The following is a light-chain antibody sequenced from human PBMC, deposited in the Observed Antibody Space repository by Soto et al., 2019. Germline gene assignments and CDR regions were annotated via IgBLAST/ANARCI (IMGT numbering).Light chain of an antibody. Sequence: DIQMTQSPSTLSASVGDRVTITCRASQSVNNWLAWYQQKPGKAPKLLIYKASSLQTGVPSRFSGSGSGTDFTITISSLQPDDAATYYCQQYNSYSWTFGQGTKVEI. J-gene: IGKJ1*01. CDR1: QSVNNW. V-gene: IGKV1-5*03. CDR2: KAS. CDR3: QQYNSYSWT.